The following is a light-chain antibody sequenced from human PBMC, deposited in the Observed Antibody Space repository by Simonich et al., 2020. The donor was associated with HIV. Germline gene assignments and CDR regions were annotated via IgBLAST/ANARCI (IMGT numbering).Light chain of an antibody. Sequence: EIVMTQSPLSLPVTPGEPASISCRSSQSLLHSNGYNYLDWYLQKPGQSPQLLIYLNSNRASGVPDRFSGSGSGTDFALKISRVEAEDVGVYYCMQALQTPYTFGQGTKL. V-gene: IGKV2-28*01. J-gene: IGKJ2*01. CDR2: LNS. CDR3: MQALQTPYT. CDR1: QSLLHSNGYNY.